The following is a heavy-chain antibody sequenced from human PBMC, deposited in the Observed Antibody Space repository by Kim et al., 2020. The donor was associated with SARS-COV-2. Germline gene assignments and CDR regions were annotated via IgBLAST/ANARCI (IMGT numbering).Heavy chain of an antibody. Sequence: GGSLRLSCAASGFTFSSYAMSWVRQAPGKGLEWVSAISGSGGSTYYADSVKGRFTISRDNSKNTLYLQMNSLRAEDTAVYYCAKGGFIVLMVYASLDPWGQGTLVTVSS. CDR2: ISGSGGST. CDR1: GFTFSSYA. D-gene: IGHD2-8*01. CDR3: AKGGFIVLMVYASLDP. J-gene: IGHJ5*02. V-gene: IGHV3-23*01.